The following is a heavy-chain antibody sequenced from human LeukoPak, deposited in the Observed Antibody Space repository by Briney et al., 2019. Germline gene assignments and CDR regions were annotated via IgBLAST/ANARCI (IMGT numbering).Heavy chain of an antibody. CDR3: AREIVDSSSWYYFDY. CDR1: GFTFSSYE. V-gene: IGHV3-48*03. CDR2: ISSSGSTI. J-gene: IGHJ4*02. Sequence: GGSLRLSCAASGFTFSSYEMNWVRQAPGKGLEWVSYISSSGSTIYYADSVKGRFTISRDNAKNSLYLQMNSLRAEDTAVYYCAREIVDSSSWYYFDYWGQGTLVTVSS. D-gene: IGHD6-13*01.